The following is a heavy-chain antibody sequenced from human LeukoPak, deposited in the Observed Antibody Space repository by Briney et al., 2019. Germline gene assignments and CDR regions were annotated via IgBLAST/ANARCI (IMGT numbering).Heavy chain of an antibody. Sequence: SETLSLTCTVSGGSISNSSYYWGWIRQPPGKGLEWIGSIYYSGSTYYNPSLKSRVTISVDTSKNQFSLKLSSVTAADTAVYYCALLGGLYDAFDIWGQGTMVTVSS. CDR1: GGSISNSSYY. CDR2: IYYSGST. D-gene: IGHD3-16*01. J-gene: IGHJ3*02. CDR3: ALLGGLYDAFDI. V-gene: IGHV4-39*01.